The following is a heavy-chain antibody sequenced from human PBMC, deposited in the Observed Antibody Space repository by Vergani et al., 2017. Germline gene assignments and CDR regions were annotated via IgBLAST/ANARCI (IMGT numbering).Heavy chain of an antibody. CDR2: IHYSENT. V-gene: IGHV4-59*11. CDR1: FDPIRNLY. D-gene: IGHD6-19*01. CDR3: ASDTHSGQRADR. Sequence: QVQLQESGPGLVKSSETLSLTCSVSFDPIRNLYCNWIRQPPGKGLEWIGSIHYSENTNYNPSLKTRVTISVDTSTNQFSLTLTSVTAADTAVYCCASDTHSGQRADRWGRGLLVTV. J-gene: IGHJ5*02.